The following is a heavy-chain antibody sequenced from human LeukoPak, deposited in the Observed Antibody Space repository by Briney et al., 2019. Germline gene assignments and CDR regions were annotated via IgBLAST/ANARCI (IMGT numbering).Heavy chain of an antibody. Sequence: AASVKVSCKASGYTFTGDYMHWVRQAPAQGLEWMGWINPNSGGTNYAQKFKGRVTMTRDTSNSTAYMELSRLRSDDTAVYYCARAPQRALGAFDIWGQGTMVTVSS. J-gene: IGHJ3*02. CDR3: ARAPQRALGAFDI. CDR1: GYTFTGDY. V-gene: IGHV1-2*02. CDR2: INPNSGGT.